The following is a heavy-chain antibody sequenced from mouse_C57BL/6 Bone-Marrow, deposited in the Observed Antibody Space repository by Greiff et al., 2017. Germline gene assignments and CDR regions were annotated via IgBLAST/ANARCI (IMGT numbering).Heavy chain of an antibody. Sequence: QVQLQQPGAELVKPGASVKLSCKASGYTFTSYWMQWVKQRPGQGLEWIGEIDPSDSYTNYNQKFKGKATLTVDTSSRTAYMQLSSLTSEDSAVYYGAPLQAWFAYWGQGTLVTVSA. V-gene: IGHV1-50*01. CDR2: IDPSDSYT. CDR3: APLQAWFAY. CDR1: GYTFTSYW. D-gene: IGHD6-1*01. J-gene: IGHJ3*01.